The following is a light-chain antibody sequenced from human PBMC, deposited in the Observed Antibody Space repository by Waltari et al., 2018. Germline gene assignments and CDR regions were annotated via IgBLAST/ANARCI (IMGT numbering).Light chain of an antibody. Sequence: QSALTQPASVSGSPGQSITISCTGTTSDVSGYNYVTWYQQHPGKAPKLMIYEVSKRPSGVSDRFSGSKSGNTASLTISGLQTEDEADYYCSSYSRSSTFYVFGTGTKVTVL. J-gene: IGLJ1*01. CDR1: TSDVSGYNY. CDR3: SSYSRSSTFYV. V-gene: IGLV2-14*01. CDR2: EVS.